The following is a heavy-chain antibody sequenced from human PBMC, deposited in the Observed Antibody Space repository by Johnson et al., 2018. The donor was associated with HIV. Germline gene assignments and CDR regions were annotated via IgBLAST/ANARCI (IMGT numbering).Heavy chain of an antibody. Sequence: VQLVESGGGVVRPGGSLRLSCTVAGFRFDDYGMSWVRQAPGKGLEWISTINWNGGRTGYVDSLKGRFTISRDNAKNSLYLQMDSLRAGDTAIYYCARHKGQQYDTLDIWGQGTVVTVSS. J-gene: IGHJ3*02. CDR1: GFRFDDYG. D-gene: IGHD4-11*01. CDR3: ARHKGQQYDTLDI. V-gene: IGHV3-20*04. CDR2: INWNGGRT.